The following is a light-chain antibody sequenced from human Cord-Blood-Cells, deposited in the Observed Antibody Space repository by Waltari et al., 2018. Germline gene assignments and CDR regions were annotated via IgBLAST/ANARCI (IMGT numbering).Light chain of an antibody. CDR3: QSYDSSLSGWV. J-gene: IGLJ3*02. CDR2: GNS. V-gene: IGLV1-40*01. Sequence: QSVLTQPPSVSGAPGQRVTISCTGSSSNIGAAYHAHWYQQLPGTAPKLLIYGNSNRPSGVPDRFSGSKSGTSASLAITGLQAEDEADYYCQSYDSSLSGWVFGGGTKLTVL. CDR1: SSNIGAAYH.